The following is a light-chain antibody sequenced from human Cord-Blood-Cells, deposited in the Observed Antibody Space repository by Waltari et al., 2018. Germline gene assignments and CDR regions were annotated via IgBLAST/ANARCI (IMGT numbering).Light chain of an antibody. V-gene: IGLV2-23*02. CDR2: EVS. CDR1: SSDVGSYNL. Sequence: QSALTQPASVSGSPGQSITISCTGTSSDVGSYNLVSWYQQHPGKAPKLMIYEVSKLPSWVSNRFSGSKSGNTASLTISGLQAEDEADYYCCSYAGSSTFVFGGGTKLTVL. CDR3: CSYAGSSTFV. J-gene: IGLJ3*02.